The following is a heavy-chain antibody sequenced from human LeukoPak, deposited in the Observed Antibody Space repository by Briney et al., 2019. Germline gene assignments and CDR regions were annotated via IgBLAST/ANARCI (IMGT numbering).Heavy chain of an antibody. CDR1: GFTFSSYS. D-gene: IGHD5-18*01. J-gene: IGHJ4*02. V-gene: IGHV3-21*01. CDR2: ISSSSSYI. CDR3: ARDRGYSYGSAFDY. Sequence: GGSLRLSCAASGFTFSSYSMNWVRQAPGKGLEWVSSISSSSSYIYCADSVKGRFTISRDNAKNSLYLQMNSLRAEDTAVYYCARDRGYSYGSAFDYWGQGTLVTVSS.